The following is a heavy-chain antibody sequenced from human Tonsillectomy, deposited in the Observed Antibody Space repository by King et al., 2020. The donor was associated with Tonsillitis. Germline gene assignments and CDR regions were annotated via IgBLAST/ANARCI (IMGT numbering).Heavy chain of an antibody. CDR3: ARVTEYYDSSGYVWFDP. V-gene: IGHV3-7*04. CDR2: IKQDGSEK. D-gene: IGHD3-22*01. Sequence: VQLVESGGGLVQPGGSLRLSCAASGFTFSSYWMSWVRQAPGKGLEWVANIKQDGSEKYYVDSVKGRFTISRDNAKNSLYLQMNSLRAEDTAVYYCARVTEYYDSSGYVWFDPWGQGTLVTVSS. CDR1: GFTFSSYW. J-gene: IGHJ5*02.